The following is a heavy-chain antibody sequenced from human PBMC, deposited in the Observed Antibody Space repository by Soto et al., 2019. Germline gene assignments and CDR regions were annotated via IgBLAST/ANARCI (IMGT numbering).Heavy chain of an antibody. Sequence: QLQLQESGPGLVKPSETLSLTCTVSGGSISSSSYYWGWIRQPPGKGLEWIGSIYYSGSTYYNPSLKSRVTISVDTSKTQFSLKLSSVTAADTAVYYCARLGYVVVVAATFDPWGQGTLVTVSS. D-gene: IGHD2-15*01. J-gene: IGHJ5*02. CDR2: IYYSGST. CDR1: GGSISSSSYY. CDR3: ARLGYVVVVAATFDP. V-gene: IGHV4-39*01.